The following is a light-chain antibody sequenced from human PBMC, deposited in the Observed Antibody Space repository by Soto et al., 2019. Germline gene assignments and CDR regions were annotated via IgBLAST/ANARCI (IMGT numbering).Light chain of an antibody. J-gene: IGKJ5*01. CDR3: QQYNSYSIP. Sequence: IQMTQSPASVSASDGDRVTMTCRASQSISSWLAWYQQKPGKAPKLLIYKASSLESGVPSRFSGSGSGTEFTLTISSLQPDDFATYYCQQYNSYSIPFGQGTRLEIK. V-gene: IGKV1-5*03. CDR2: KAS. CDR1: QSISSW.